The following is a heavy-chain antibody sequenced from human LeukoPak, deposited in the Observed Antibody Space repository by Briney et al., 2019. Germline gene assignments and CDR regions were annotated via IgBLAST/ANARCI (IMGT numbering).Heavy chain of an antibody. V-gene: IGHV3-7*03. CDR2: IKQDGSER. CDR3: ARVGGSWYMDH. J-gene: IGHJ4*02. D-gene: IGHD6-13*01. CDR1: GFTFINYY. Sequence: GASLRLSCAASGFTFINYYMSCVRPAPRKGLEWVANIKQDGSERFYGDSVKGRFTISRDNAKNSLYLEMNSLRAEDRAVYYCARVGGSWYMDHWGQGTLVTVSS.